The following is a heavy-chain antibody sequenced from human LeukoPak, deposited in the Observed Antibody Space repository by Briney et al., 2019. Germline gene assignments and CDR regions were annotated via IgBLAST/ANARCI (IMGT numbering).Heavy chain of an antibody. V-gene: IGHV3-23*01. CDR3: AKGSYYDSSGSFYFDY. CDR1: GFTFSNYA. CDR2: IRGSGSTT. Sequence: PGGSLRLSCAASGFTFSNYAMSWVRQAPGKGLEWVSAIRGSGSTTYYADSVKGRFTISRDNSKNTLYVQVNSLGTEDTAAYYCAKGSYYDSSGSFYFDYWGQGTLVTVS. D-gene: IGHD3-22*01. J-gene: IGHJ4*02.